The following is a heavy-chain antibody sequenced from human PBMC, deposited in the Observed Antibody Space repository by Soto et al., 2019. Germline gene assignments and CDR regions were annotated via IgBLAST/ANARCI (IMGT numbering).Heavy chain of an antibody. Sequence: PSETLSLTCAVSGYPISSGLYWGWIRHPPGKGLEWIGTIYRGGITYYNPSLKSRVAISIDTSKNHFSLRLSSVTATDTAVYFCAIGNPDWFDPWGQGTLVTVSS. CDR3: AIGNPDWFDP. CDR1: GYPISSGLY. V-gene: IGHV4-38-2*01. J-gene: IGHJ5*02. CDR2: IYRGGIT. D-gene: IGHD1-1*01.